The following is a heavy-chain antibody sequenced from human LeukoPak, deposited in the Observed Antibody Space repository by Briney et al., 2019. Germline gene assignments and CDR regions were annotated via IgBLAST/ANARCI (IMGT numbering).Heavy chain of an antibody. J-gene: IGHJ4*02. V-gene: IGHV5-51*01. CDR2: IYPDDSDT. D-gene: IGHD3-3*01. CDR1: GYSFTSYW. CDR3: AIFKHHLRPDY. Sequence: GESLKISCQGSGYSFTSYWIGWVRQMPGKGLEWMGIIYPDDSDTRYSPSFQGQVTISADKSISTAYLQWSSLKASDTAMYYCAIFKHHLRPDYWGQGTLATVSS.